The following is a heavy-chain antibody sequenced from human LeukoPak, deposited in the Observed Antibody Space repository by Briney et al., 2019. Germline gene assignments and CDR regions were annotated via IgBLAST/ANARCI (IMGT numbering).Heavy chain of an antibody. Sequence: SETLSLTCTVSGDSISSYYWSWIRQPPGKGLEWIGYISYSGSTSYNPSLKSRVTISVDTSKNQFSLKLSSVTAADTAVYYCARWDSGYDGNFDYWGQGTLVTVSS. J-gene: IGHJ4*02. CDR1: GDSISSYY. CDR2: ISYSGST. V-gene: IGHV4-59*01. D-gene: IGHD5-12*01. CDR3: ARWDSGYDGNFDY.